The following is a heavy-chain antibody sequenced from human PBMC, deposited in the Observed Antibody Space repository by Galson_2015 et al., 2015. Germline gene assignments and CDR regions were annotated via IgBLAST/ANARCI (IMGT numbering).Heavy chain of an antibody. V-gene: IGHV3-33*01. D-gene: IGHD4-11*01. CDR2: IWYDGSNK. CDR3: ARDSPQKYSNYVGVNNWFDP. CDR1: GFTFSSYG. Sequence: SLRPSCAASGFTFSSYGMHWVRQAPGKGLEWVAVIWYDGSNKYYADSVKGRFTISRDNSKNTLYLQMNSLRAEDTAVYYCARDSPQKYSNYVGVNNWFDPWGQGTLVTVSS. J-gene: IGHJ5*02.